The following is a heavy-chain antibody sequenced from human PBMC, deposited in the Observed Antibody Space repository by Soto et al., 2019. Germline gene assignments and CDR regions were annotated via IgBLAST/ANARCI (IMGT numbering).Heavy chain of an antibody. V-gene: IGHV3-23*01. Sequence: EVQLLESGGGLVQPGGSLRLSCAASGFTFSSYAMPGVRQAPGKGLEWVSVISGSGGSTYYADSVKGRFTISRDNSKNTLYLQMNSLRAEDTAVYYCARRSSGWYFDYWGQGTLVTVSS. D-gene: IGHD6-19*01. J-gene: IGHJ4*02. CDR3: ARRSSGWYFDY. CDR1: GFTFSSYA. CDR2: ISGSGGST.